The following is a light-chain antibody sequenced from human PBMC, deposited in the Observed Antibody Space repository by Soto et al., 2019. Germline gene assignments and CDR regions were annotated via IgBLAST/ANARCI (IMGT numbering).Light chain of an antibody. V-gene: IGKV3-20*01. CDR3: QQYGSSPPT. Sequence: EIVLTQSPGTLSLSPGARGTLSCMASQTVNSNYLAWYQRKPGQAPRLLIYGASNRATDIPHRFSGSGSGTVFTLTITRLEPEDFAVYYCQQYGSSPPTFGQGTKVEIK. J-gene: IGKJ1*01. CDR2: GAS. CDR1: QTVNSNY.